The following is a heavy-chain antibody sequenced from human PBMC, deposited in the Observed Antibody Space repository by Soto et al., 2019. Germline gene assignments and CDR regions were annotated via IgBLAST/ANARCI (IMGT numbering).Heavy chain of an antibody. J-gene: IGHJ4*02. CDR2: ISYSGST. CDR3: ARHETLHADYDY. V-gene: IGHV4-39*01. D-gene: IGHD4-17*01. Sequence: SETLSLTCTVSGGSISSDSYYWGWIRQSPEKGLEWIASISYSGSTYYNPSLKSRVTISVDTSKNQFSLKLSSVTAADTAVYYCARHETLHADYDYWGQGTLVPVSS. CDR1: GGSISSDSYY.